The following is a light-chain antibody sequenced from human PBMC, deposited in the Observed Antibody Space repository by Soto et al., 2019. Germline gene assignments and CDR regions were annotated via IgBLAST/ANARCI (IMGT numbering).Light chain of an antibody. Sequence: EIVLTQSPGTLSLSPGERATLSCRASQSVSSSYLAWYQQKPGQAPRLLIYGASRRATVSPDRFSGSGSGTDFALTISRREPQHFAVDYCQQYGSSPLLTFGHGTNVDIK. CDR2: GAS. CDR3: QQYGSSPLLT. J-gene: IGKJ3*01. CDR1: QSVSSSY. V-gene: IGKV3-20*01.